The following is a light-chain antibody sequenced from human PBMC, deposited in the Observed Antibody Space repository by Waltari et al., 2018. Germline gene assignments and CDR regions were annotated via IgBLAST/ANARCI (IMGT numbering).Light chain of an antibody. Sequence: QSALTQPASVSGSPGQSITISCTGSSRDVGSYNLVSWYQQHPDKAPKLIIYEVTKRPSGVSTRFSGSKSGNTASLTISGLQAEDEADYYCCSYAGSTTWVFGGGTKLTVL. CDR1: SRDVGSYNL. J-gene: IGLJ3*02. CDR3: CSYAGSTTWV. CDR2: EVT. V-gene: IGLV2-23*02.